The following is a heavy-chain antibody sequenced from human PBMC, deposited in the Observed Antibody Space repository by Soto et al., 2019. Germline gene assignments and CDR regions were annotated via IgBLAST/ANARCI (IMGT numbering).Heavy chain of an antibody. Sequence: EVQLLESGGGLVQPGGSLRLSCAASGFAFSSYAMSWVRQAPGKGLEWVSSISGSTSGTYYADDVKGRFTISRDNSNNTLYLKMNCLRAEDTAVYYCAKDRGFIAPFDYWGQGALVTVSS. CDR1: GFAFSSYA. CDR3: AKDRGFIAPFDY. V-gene: IGHV3-23*01. D-gene: IGHD3-16*02. CDR2: ISGSTSGT. J-gene: IGHJ4*02.